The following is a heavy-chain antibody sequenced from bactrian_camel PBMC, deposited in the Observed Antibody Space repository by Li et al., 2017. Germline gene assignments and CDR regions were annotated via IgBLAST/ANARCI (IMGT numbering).Heavy chain of an antibody. CDR3: AQDMPLHPC. J-gene: IGHJ4*01. V-gene: IGHV3S1*01. CDR2: IHTGGGVT. CDR1: GFLFSSYW. Sequence: VQLVESGGGLVQPGGSLRLSCAVSGFLFSSYWMSWVRQAPGKGLEWVSAIHTGGGVTHYAEPMKGRFTIFGDNAKNTVILQLNGLKTEDTAMYYCAQDMPLHPCWGQGTQVTV.